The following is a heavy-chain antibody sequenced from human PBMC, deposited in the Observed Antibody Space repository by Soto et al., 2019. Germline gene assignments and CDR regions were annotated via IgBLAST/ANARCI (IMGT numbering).Heavy chain of an antibody. Sequence: SETLSLTCTVSGGSISSSSYYCGCIRQPPGTGLECIGSIYYIGSTYYNPSLKSRVTISVDTSKNQFSLKLSSVTAADTAVYYCARGRTYYYDSSGYPPTFDYWGQGTLVPSPQ. J-gene: IGHJ4*02. CDR1: GGSISSSSYY. V-gene: IGHV4-39*01. D-gene: IGHD3-22*01. CDR2: IYYIGST. CDR3: ARGRTYYYDSSGYPPTFDY.